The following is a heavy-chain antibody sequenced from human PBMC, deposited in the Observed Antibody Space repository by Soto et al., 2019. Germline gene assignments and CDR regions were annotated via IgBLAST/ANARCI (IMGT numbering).Heavy chain of an antibody. J-gene: IGHJ5*02. CDR3: ARGDPQVAGTAS. CDR2: LNPNSGNT. D-gene: IGHD6-19*01. Sequence: QVQLLQSGAEVRTPGASVRVSCKASGYTFTNYDINWVRQATGQGLEWMGWLNPNSGNTAYTQKFPGRATMTWDTSTSTVYMELSGLRSEDTAVYYCARGDPQVAGTASWGQGTPVTVSS. CDR1: GYTFTNYD. V-gene: IGHV1-8*01.